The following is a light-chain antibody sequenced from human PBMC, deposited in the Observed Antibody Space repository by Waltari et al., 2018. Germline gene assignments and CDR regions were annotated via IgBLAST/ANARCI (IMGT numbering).Light chain of an antibody. Sequence: QSALSQPASVSGSPGQSLTITCTGASTDLASYNSVAWDQHHPNRAPKLIIYEATKRPSGISHRFSGAKSGATASLRISGLQADDEADYYCCSYTGSSTSYGCGGGTKVTVL. CDR2: EAT. V-gene: IGLV2-23*01. J-gene: IGLJ1*01. CDR3: CSYTGSSTSYG. CDR1: STDLASYNS.